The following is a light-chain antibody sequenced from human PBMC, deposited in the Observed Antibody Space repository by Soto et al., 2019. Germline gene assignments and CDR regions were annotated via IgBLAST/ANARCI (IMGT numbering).Light chain of an antibody. J-gene: IGLJ3*02. V-gene: IGLV2-14*01. Sequence: QSALTQPASVSGSPGQSITISCTGTSSDVVGYNYVSWYQQEPGKAPKLMIYDVSNRPSGVSNRFSGSKSGNTASLTISGLQAEDEADYYCSSYTSSSTLVVFGGGTKVTVL. CDR2: DVS. CDR3: SSYTSSSTLVV. CDR1: SSDVVGYNY.